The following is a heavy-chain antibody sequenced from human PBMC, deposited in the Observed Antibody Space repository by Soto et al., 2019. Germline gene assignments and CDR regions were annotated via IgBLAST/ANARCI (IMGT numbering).Heavy chain of an antibody. CDR3: AKDRDYYDSSGYYPLDY. J-gene: IGHJ4*02. D-gene: IGHD3-22*01. V-gene: IGHV4-38-2*02. Sequence: SGYSISSGYYWGWIRQPPGKGLEWIGSIYHSGSTYYNPSLKSRVTISVDTSKNTLYLQMNSLRAEDTAVYYCAKDRDYYDSSGYYPLDYWGQGTLVTVSS. CDR1: GYSISSGYY. CDR2: IYHSGST.